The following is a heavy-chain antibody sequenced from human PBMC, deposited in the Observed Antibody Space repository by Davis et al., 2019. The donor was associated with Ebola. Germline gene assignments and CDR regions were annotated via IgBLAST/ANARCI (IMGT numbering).Heavy chain of an antibody. J-gene: IGHJ4*02. D-gene: IGHD3-10*01. CDR2: IKSKTDGGTT. CDR3: AKDRDGWFGELYSFDY. CDR1: GFTFSNAW. V-gene: IGHV3-15*07. Sequence: GESLKISCAASGFTFSNAWMNWVRQAPGKGLEWVGRIKSKTDGGTTDYAAPVKGRFTISRDNSKNTLYLQMNSLRAEDTAVYYCAKDRDGWFGELYSFDYWGQGTLVTASS.